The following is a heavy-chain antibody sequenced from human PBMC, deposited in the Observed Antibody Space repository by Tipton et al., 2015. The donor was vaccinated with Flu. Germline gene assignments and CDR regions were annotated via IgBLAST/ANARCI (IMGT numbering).Heavy chain of an antibody. CDR2: IYSSGSN. D-gene: IGHD3-10*01. CDR1: GGSISSYY. J-gene: IGHJ4*02. CDR3: ARSDYGSGAYYFDY. V-gene: IGHV4-4*07. Sequence: LRLSCTVSGGSISSYYWSWNRQPAGKGLEWIGRIYSSGSNNYNPSLKSRVTMSVDTSKNQFSLNLSSVTAADTAVYYCARSDYGSGAYYFDYWGQGTLVTVSS.